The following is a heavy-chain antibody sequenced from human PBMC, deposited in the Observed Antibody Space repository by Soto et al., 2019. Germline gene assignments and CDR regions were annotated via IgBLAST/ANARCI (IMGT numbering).Heavy chain of an antibody. V-gene: IGHV3-30*09. CDR3: ARARLDTPALDY. D-gene: IGHD2-2*01. Sequence: QVQLVESGGGVVQPGRSLRLSCAASGFTFSPYAMHWVRQAPGKGLEWVAVISYDGNNKNYADSVKGRLAISGDNSRNTLYLQMNSLRAEDTAVYYCARARLDTPALDYWGQGTLVTVSS. J-gene: IGHJ4*02. CDR1: GFTFSPYA. CDR2: ISYDGNNK.